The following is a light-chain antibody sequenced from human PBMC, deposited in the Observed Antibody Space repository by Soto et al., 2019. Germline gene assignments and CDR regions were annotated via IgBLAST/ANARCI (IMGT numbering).Light chain of an antibody. CDR3: ISFSTSVTYV. Sequence: QSALTQPASVSGSPGQSITVSCTGTSSDVGAYNYVSWYQQHPGKAPKLIISGVSNRPSGVSNRFSASKSGNTASLTISGLQAENEADYCCISFSTSVTYVFGTVTKLTVL. CDR2: GVS. J-gene: IGLJ1*01. CDR1: SSDVGAYNY. V-gene: IGLV2-14*03.